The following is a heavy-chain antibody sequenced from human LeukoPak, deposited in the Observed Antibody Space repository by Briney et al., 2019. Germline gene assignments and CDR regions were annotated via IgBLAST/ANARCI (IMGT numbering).Heavy chain of an antibody. D-gene: IGHD5-24*01. CDR3: ARDTGYNTFDY. CDR2: IWNDGRNK. Sequence: QPGRSLRLSCAASGFTLSRYGMHWVRQAPGKGLEWVAVIWNDGRNKYYADSVKGRFTISRDNAKNSLYLQMNSLRAEDTAVYYCARDTGYNTFDYWGQGTLVTVSS. V-gene: IGHV3-33*01. CDR1: GFTLSRYG. J-gene: IGHJ4*02.